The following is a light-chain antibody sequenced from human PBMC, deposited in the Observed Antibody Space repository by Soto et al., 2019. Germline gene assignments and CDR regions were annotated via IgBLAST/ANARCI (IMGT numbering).Light chain of an antibody. J-gene: IGLJ1*01. V-gene: IGLV1-47*02. CDR2: TNN. Sequence: QSVLTQPPSASGTPGQRVTISYSGSSSNIGSNYVYWYQQLPGTAPKLLIHTNNQRPSGVPDRFSGSKSGTSASLAISGLRSEDEADYYCATWDDSLSAFYVFGTGTKLTVL. CDR3: ATWDDSLSAFYV. CDR1: SSNIGSNY.